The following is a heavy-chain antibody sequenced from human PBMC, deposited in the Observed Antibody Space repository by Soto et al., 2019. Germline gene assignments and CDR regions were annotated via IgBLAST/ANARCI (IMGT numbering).Heavy chain of an antibody. Sequence: EVQLLESGGGLVQPGGSLRLSCAASGFTFGSYAMNWVRQAPGKGLEWVSGNSGSGGSTYYAASVKGRFTISRDHPKNTLYLQMNSLRAEDTAVYYCARVVVGPTVGDDAFNIWGQGTLVTVSS. D-gene: IGHD2-15*01. CDR2: NSGSGGST. V-gene: IGHV3-23*01. CDR3: ARVVVGPTVGDDAFNI. CDR1: GFTFGSYA. J-gene: IGHJ3*02.